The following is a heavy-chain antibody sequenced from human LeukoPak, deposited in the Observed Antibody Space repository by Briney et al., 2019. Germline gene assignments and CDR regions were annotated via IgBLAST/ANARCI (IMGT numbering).Heavy chain of an antibody. CDR1: GYTFTSYA. D-gene: IGHD3-22*01. J-gene: IGHJ4*02. CDR2: INTNTGNP. V-gene: IGHV7-4-1*02. Sequence: GAPVKVSCKASGYTFTSYAMNWVRQAPGQGLEWMGWINTNTGNPTYAQGFTGRFVFSLDTSVSTAYLQISSLKAEDTAVYYCARRHYYDSSGYSLGSYYFDYWGQGTLVTVSS. CDR3: ARRHYYDSSGYSLGSYYFDY.